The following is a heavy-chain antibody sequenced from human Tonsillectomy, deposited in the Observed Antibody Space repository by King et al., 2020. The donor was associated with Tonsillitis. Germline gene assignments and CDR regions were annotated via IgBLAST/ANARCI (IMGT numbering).Heavy chain of an antibody. D-gene: IGHD3-16*01. CDR3: ARHYGRRAQFDAFVI. V-gene: IGHV5-10-1*03. CDR1: GYSFTNYW. CDR2: IDPSDSYT. Sequence: QLVQSGAEVKKPGESLRISCKGSGYSFTNYWISWVRQMPGKGLEWMGRIDPSDSYTNYSPSFQGHVTVSADKSISTAYLQGSSLKASDTATYYCARHYGRRAQFDAFVIWGQGTMVTVSS. J-gene: IGHJ3*02.